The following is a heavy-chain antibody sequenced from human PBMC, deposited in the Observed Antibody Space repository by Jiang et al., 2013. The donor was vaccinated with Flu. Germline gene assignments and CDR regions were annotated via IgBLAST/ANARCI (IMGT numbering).Heavy chain of an antibody. CDR2: TLYRSGWFN. J-gene: IGHJ4*02. D-gene: IGHD6-19*01. CDR3: AREADWAGFGD. CDR1: GDSVSNNKAA. Sequence: QTLSLTCSISGDSVSNNKAAWTWIRQSPSRGLEWLGRTLYRSGWFNDYAESVKGRITVNPDTSKNQFSLHLNSVTPDDTAVYYCAREADWAGFGDWGQGTLVTVSS. V-gene: IGHV6-1*01.